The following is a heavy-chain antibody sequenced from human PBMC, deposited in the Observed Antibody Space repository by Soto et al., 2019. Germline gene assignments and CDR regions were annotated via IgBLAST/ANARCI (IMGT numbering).Heavy chain of an antibody. J-gene: IGHJ1*01. CDR1: GYTFTRYY. CDR2: INPSAGST. CDR3: AETGIGGAVPIPSY. V-gene: IGHV1-46*01. Sequence: ASVKVSCKASGYTFTRYYMHWVRQAPGQGLEWMGIINPSAGSTSYAQRFQGRVTMARDTSTSTVYMELSSLRSEDTAVYYCAETGIGGAVPIPSYGGKGPLVPVS. D-gene: IGHD1-1*01.